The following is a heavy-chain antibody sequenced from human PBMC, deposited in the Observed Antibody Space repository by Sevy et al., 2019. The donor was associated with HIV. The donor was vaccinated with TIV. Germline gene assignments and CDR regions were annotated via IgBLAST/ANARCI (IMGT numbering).Heavy chain of an antibody. CDR1: GFTFSSAW. CDR2: IKSEIDGGAI. D-gene: IGHD5-12*01. V-gene: IGHV3-15*01. Sequence: GGSLRLSCAASGFTFSSAWMSWVRQAPGKGLEWVGRIKSEIDGGAIDYAAPVKGRFSISREDSKNTVYLQMNSLKTEDTAVYYCITHPGYRGYDEEGINYFYYGMDVWGQGTTVTVSS. CDR3: ITHPGYRGYDEEGINYFYYGMDV. J-gene: IGHJ6*02.